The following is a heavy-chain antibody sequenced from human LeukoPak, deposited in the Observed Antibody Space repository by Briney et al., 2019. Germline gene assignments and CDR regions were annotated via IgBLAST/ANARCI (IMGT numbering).Heavy chain of an antibody. D-gene: IGHD1-26*01. J-gene: IGHJ4*02. CDR2: ISSSSSTI. V-gene: IGHV3-48*01. Sequence: GGSLRLSCAASGFTFSSYSMNWVRQAPGKGLEWVSYISSSSSTIYYADSVKGRFTISRDNSKNTLYLQMNSLRAEDTAVYYCAKGANVFDYWGQGTLVTVSS. CDR3: AKGANVFDY. CDR1: GFTFSSYS.